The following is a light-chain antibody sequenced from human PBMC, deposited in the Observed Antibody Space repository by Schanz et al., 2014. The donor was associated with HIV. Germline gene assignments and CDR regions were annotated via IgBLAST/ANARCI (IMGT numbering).Light chain of an antibody. CDR3: GTWDDSLDAWV. Sequence: QSALTQPRSVSGSPGQSVTISCTGTSSDVGSYNYVSWYQQRPGKAPKLMIYDVTKRPSGVPDRFSGSKSGTSASLAITGLQSEDEADYYCGTWDDSLDAWVFGGGTKLTVL. J-gene: IGLJ3*02. CDR2: DVT. V-gene: IGLV2-11*01. CDR1: SSDVGSYNY.